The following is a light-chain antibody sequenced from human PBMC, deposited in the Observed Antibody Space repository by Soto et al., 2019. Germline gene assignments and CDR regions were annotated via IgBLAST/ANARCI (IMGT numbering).Light chain of an antibody. J-gene: IGLJ2*01. CDR1: SSDISKYNY. Sequence: LTQPPSASGSPGQSVTISCTGTSSDISKYNYVSWYQQHPGKAPKLLIYEVNKRPSEVPERFSGSKSANTASLTVSGLQAEDEADYYCSSYAGRNNVIFGGGTKVTVL. V-gene: IGLV2-8*01. CDR2: EVN. CDR3: SSYAGRNNVI.